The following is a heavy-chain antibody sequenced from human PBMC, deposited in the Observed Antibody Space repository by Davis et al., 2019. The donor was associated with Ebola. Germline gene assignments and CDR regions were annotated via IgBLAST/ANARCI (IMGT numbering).Heavy chain of an antibody. Sequence: GESLKISCAASGFTFSSYGFHWVRQAPGKGLEWVATISSDGNNEYSGDSLKGRLTISRDNAKNSLYLQMNSLRAEDTAVYYCARVLVSYYDFWSGYFEDYYYYGMDVWGQGTTVTVSS. CDR3: ARVLVSYYDFWSGYFEDYYYYGMDV. J-gene: IGHJ6*02. D-gene: IGHD3-3*01. CDR2: ISSDGNNE. V-gene: IGHV3-33*01. CDR1: GFTFSSYG.